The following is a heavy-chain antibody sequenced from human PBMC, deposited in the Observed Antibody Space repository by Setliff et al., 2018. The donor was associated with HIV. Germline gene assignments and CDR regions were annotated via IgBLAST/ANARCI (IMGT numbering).Heavy chain of an antibody. CDR3: ARDGGRDGYGFALDY. D-gene: IGHD5-12*01. CDR1: GFTVSSNY. Sequence: GGSLRLSCAASGFTVSSNYMSWVRQAPGKGLEWVAFIQYDGDDTHFLESVKGRFTISRDTSNNTLYLHLSSLRPEDTAVYYCARDGGRDGYGFALDYWGQGTLVTVSS. V-gene: IGHV3-30*02. CDR2: IQYDGDDT. J-gene: IGHJ4*02.